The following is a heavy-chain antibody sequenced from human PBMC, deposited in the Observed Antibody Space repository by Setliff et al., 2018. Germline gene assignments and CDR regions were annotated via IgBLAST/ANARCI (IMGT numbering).Heavy chain of an antibody. CDR1: GFTFSSYA. J-gene: IGHJ4*02. D-gene: IGHD2-15*01. CDR2: ISGNGGST. V-gene: IGHV3-23*01. Sequence: GGSLRLSCAVSGFTFSSYAMSWVRQAPGKGLEWVSSISGNGGSTYYADSVKGRFTISRDNSENTLYLQMNGLRAEDTAVYYCARTCSGSGCYAGLESWGQGTPVTVSS. CDR3: ARTCSGSGCYAGLES.